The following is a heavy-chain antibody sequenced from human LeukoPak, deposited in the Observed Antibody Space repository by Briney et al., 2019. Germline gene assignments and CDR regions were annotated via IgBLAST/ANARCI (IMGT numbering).Heavy chain of an antibody. Sequence: PGGSLRLSCAASGFTFSTYAMSWVRLAPGKGLEWVSAISGSGGSTYSADSVKGRFTISRDNSKNTLYLQMNSLKAEDTAVCYCAKTRGWPYYFDYLGQGTLVTVSS. J-gene: IGHJ4*02. CDR2: ISGSGGST. CDR1: GFTFSTYA. V-gene: IGHV3-23*01. D-gene: IGHD6-19*01. CDR3: AKTRGWPYYFDY.